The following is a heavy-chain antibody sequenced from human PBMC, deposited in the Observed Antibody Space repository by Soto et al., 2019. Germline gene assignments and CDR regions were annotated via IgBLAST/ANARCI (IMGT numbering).Heavy chain of an antibody. D-gene: IGHD3-10*01. CDR3: SRENWFQDY. CDR1: GFTFSTYY. J-gene: IGHJ4*02. CDR2: IKNDGSEQ. Sequence: GGSLRLSCAACGFTFSTYYMTWVRQAPGKGLEWVASIKNDGSEQYYVDSVKGRFTISRDNAKNSLYLQMNSLRAGDTALYYCSRENWFQDYWGQGTRVTVSS. V-gene: IGHV3-7*03.